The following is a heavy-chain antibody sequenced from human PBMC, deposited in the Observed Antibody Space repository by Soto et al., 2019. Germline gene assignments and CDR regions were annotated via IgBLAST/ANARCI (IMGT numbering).Heavy chain of an antibody. CDR2: IGTAGDT. CDR3: ARDQAVTTDLGYYYYGMDV. Sequence: GGSLRLSCAASGFTFSSYDMHWVRQATGKGLEWVSAIGTAGDTYYPGSVKGRFTISRENAKNSLYLQMNSLRAEDTAVYYCARDQAVTTDLGYYYYGMDVWGQGTTVTVSS. J-gene: IGHJ6*02. CDR1: GFTFSSYD. D-gene: IGHD4-17*01. V-gene: IGHV3-13*01.